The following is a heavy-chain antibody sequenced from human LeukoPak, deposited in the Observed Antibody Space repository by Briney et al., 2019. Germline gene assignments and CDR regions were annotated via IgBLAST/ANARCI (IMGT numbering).Heavy chain of an antibody. CDR1: GGSIPISTYY. J-gene: IGHJ4*02. CDR3: ARGGITMVRGVIDY. CDR2: IYYSGTT. D-gene: IGHD3-10*01. V-gene: IGHV4-39*07. Sequence: SETLSLTCTVSGGSIPISTYYWGWVRQPPGKGLEWIGSIYYSGTTNYNPSLKSRVTISVDTSKNQFSLKLSSVTAADTAVYYCARGGITMVRGVIDYWGQGTLVTVSS.